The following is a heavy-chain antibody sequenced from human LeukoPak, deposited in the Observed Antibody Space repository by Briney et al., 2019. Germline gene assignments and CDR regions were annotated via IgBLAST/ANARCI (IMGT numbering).Heavy chain of an antibody. CDR3: ASGNIRGYSGYDLDYFDY. CDR1: GYTFTSHY. CDR2: INPSGGST. V-gene: IGHV1-46*01. J-gene: IGHJ4*02. Sequence: ASVKVSCKASGYTFTSHYMHWVRQAPGQGLEWMGIINPSGGSTSYAQKFQGRVTMTRDTSTSTVYMELSSLRSEDTAVYYCASGNIRGYSGYDLDYFDYWGQGTLVTVSS. D-gene: IGHD5-12*01.